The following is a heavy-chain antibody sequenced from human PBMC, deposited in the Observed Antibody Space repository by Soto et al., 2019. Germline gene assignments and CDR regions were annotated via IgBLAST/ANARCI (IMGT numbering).Heavy chain of an antibody. CDR1: GFTFSSYS. CDR3: ASETETYYYGSGSPPFSY. J-gene: IGHJ4*02. CDR2: ISSSSSYI. D-gene: IGHD3-10*01. V-gene: IGHV3-21*01. Sequence: EVQLVESGGGLVKPGGSLRLSCAASGFTFSSYSMNWVRQAPGKGLEWVSSISSSSSYIYYADSVKGRFTISRDNAKNSLYLQMNSLRAEDTAVYYCASETETYYYGSGSPPFSYWGQGTLVTVSS.